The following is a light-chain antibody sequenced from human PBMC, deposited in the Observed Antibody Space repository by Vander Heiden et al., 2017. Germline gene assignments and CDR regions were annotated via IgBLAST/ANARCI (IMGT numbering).Light chain of an antibody. Sequence: AIQLTQSPPSLSASVRDRLTITCRASRGISSALAWYQQKPGKAPKLLIYDASSLESGVPSRFSGSGSGTDFTLNISSLQPEDFATYYCQQFNSYLSITFGQGTRLEIK. CDR1: RGISSA. CDR2: DAS. V-gene: IGKV1-13*02. CDR3: QQFNSYLSIT. J-gene: IGKJ5*01.